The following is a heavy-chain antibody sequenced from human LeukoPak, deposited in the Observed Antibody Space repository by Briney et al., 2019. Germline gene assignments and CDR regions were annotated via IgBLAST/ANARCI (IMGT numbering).Heavy chain of an antibody. CDR3: AREKMATSIDY. CDR1: GGSISSSSYY. CDR2: IYYSGST. V-gene: IGHV4-39*07. J-gene: IGHJ4*02. Sequence: PSETLSLTCTVSGGSISSSSYYWGWIRQPPGKGLEWIGSIYYSGSTYYNPSLKSRVTISVDTSKNQFSLKLSSVTAADTAVYYCAREKMATSIDYWGQGTLVTVSS. D-gene: IGHD5-24*01.